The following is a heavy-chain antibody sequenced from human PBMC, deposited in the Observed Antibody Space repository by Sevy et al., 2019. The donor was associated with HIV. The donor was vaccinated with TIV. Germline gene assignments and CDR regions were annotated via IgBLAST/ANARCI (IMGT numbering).Heavy chain of an antibody. CDR3: AKSPRSSCWSYYDN. Sequence: GGSLRLSCAASGFTFSSYAMSWVRQAPGKGLEWVSSISGSGDSTYDADSVKGRFTISRDSSKNTLSLLMNSLRDEDTAVYYCAKSPRSSCWSYYDNRGQGTLVTVSS. CDR1: GFTFSSYA. J-gene: IGHJ4*02. D-gene: IGHD6-19*01. CDR2: ISGSGDST. V-gene: IGHV3-23*01.